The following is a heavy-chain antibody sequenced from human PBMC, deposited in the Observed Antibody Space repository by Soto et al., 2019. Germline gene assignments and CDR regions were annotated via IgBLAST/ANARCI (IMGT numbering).Heavy chain of an antibody. CDR1: GGSSSNYY. D-gene: IGHD6-19*01. CDR3: ARRSDWFDY. J-gene: IGHJ4*02. Sequence: PLETLPLTCTVSGGSSSNYYWTWIRQPPGKGLEWIGNIHNSGNTNYNPSLKSRLTISVDTSKNHFSLKLSPVTAADTAVYYCARRSDWFDYWGQGTLVTVSS. V-gene: IGHV4-4*09. CDR2: IHNSGNT.